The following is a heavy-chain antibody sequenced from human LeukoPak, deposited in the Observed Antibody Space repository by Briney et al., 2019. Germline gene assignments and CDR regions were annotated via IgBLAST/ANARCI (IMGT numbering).Heavy chain of an antibody. J-gene: IGHJ4*02. CDR2: ISAYNDNT. CDR3: ARDAGTYDYVWGSYRFDY. CDR1: GYTFTSYG. Sequence: ASVKVSCKASGYTFTSYGISWVRQAPGQGLEWMGWISAYNDNTNYAQKLQGRVTMTTDTSTSTAYMELRSLRSNDTAVYYCARDAGTYDYVWGSYRFDYWGQGTLVTVSS. V-gene: IGHV1-18*04. D-gene: IGHD3-16*02.